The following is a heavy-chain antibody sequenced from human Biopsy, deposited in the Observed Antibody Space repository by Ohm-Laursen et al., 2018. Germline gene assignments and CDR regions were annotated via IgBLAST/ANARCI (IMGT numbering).Heavy chain of an antibody. CDR1: GVSINTGGYY. J-gene: IGHJ4*02. CDR3: TRAGGGKIYGL. Sequence: TLSLTCAVSGVSINTGGYYWTWICQHQGTGLEWIGYIHYSGNTLYNPSLKSRLTISVDTSRNQFSLKLTSVTAADTALYYCTRAGGGKIYGLWGQGTLVTVSS. CDR2: IHYSGNT. V-gene: IGHV4-31*11. D-gene: IGHD3-16*01.